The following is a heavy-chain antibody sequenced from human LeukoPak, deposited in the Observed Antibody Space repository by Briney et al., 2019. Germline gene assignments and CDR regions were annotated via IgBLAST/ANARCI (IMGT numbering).Heavy chain of an antibody. D-gene: IGHD1/OR15-1a*01. CDR2: ISYDGSNK. CDR3: GPLTTFDY. Sequence: GGSLRLFCAASGFTFSSYAMHWVRQAPGKGLEWVAVISYDGSNKYYADSVKGRFTISRDNSKNTLYLQMNSLRAEDTAVYYCGPLTTFDYWGQGTLVTVSS. CDR1: GFTFSSYA. V-gene: IGHV3-30-3*01. J-gene: IGHJ4*02.